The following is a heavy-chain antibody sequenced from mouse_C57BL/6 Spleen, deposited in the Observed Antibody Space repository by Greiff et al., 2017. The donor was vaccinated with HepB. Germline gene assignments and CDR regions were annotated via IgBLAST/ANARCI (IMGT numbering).Heavy chain of an antibody. J-gene: IGHJ1*03. V-gene: IGHV1-53*01. CDR1: GYTFTSYW. Sequence: QVQLQQSGTELVKPGASVKLSCKASGYTFTSYWMHWVKQRPGQGLEWIGNINPSNGGTNYNEKFKSKATLTVDKSSSTAYMQLSSLTSEDSAVYYCARYSIYGDYDGYFDVWGTGTTVTVSS. D-gene: IGHD2-4*01. CDR2: INPSNGGT. CDR3: ARYSIYGDYDGYFDV.